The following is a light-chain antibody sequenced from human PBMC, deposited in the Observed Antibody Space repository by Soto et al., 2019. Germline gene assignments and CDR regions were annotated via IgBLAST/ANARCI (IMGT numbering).Light chain of an antibody. Sequence: QSVLTQPPSASGTPGQRVTISCSGSSSNIGSNYVYWYQQLPGTAPKRLIYSNNQRPSGVPDRFSGSKSGTSASLAISGLRSEDEADYYCAAWDDSLSGVVFGGGTKLT. V-gene: IGLV1-47*02. CDR2: SNN. CDR3: AAWDDSLSGVV. J-gene: IGLJ2*01. CDR1: SSNIGSNY.